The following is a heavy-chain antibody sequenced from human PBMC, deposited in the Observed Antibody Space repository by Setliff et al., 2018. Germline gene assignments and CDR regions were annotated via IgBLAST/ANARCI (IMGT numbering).Heavy chain of an antibody. V-gene: IGHV3-23*01. D-gene: IGHD5-12*01. Sequence: GGSLRLSCAASGFTFSSSSMTWVRQAPGKGLEWVSAINSGGSSTYYADSVKGRFTISRDNSKNTLYLQMNSLRAEDTAIYSCARAFWTYSDHASLACFDYWGQGALVTVSS. J-gene: IGHJ4*02. CDR1: GFTFSSSS. CDR3: ARAFWTYSDHASLACFDY. CDR2: INSGGSST.